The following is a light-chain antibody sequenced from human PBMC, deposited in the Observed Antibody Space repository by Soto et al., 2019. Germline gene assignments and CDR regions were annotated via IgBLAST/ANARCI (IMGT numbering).Light chain of an antibody. J-gene: IGLJ1*01. CDR1: SSDIGGSNY. Sequence: QSVLTQPASVSGSPGQSITISCTGTSSDIGGSNYVSWYQQHPGKAPKLIIYEVSNRPSGVSNRFSGSKSGNTASLTISGLQAVDEADYYCTSYTSISLYVFGTGTKATVL. V-gene: IGLV2-14*01. CDR2: EVS. CDR3: TSYTSISLYV.